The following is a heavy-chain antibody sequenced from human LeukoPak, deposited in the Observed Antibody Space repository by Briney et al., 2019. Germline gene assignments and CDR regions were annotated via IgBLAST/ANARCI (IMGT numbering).Heavy chain of an antibody. CDR1: GFTFSSYA. Sequence: GRSLRLSCAASGFTFSSYAMSCVRHAPGKGLECVSAISGSGGSTYYADSVKGRFTISRDNSKNTLYLQMNSLRAEDTAVYYCAKFCSGGSCYSYFQHWGQGTLVTVSS. CDR3: AKFCSGGSCYSYFQH. D-gene: IGHD2-15*01. CDR2: ISGSGGST. V-gene: IGHV3-23*01. J-gene: IGHJ1*01.